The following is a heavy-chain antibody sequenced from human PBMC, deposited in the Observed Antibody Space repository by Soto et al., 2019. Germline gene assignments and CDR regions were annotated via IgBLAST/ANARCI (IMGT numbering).Heavy chain of an antibody. J-gene: IGHJ4*02. CDR3: ARPRTVAATKGYDY. CDR1: GGTFSRYP. D-gene: IGHD4-4*01. V-gene: IGHV1-69*01. CDR2: IIPIFGTI. Sequence: QVQLVQSGAEVQKVGSSVKVSCKASGGTFSRYPIAWVRQAPGHGLEWMGQIIPIFGTISHAQNLQGRITITADESTSTAYRELSSLRSDDTAVYYCARPRTVAATKGYDYWGQGTLVTVSS.